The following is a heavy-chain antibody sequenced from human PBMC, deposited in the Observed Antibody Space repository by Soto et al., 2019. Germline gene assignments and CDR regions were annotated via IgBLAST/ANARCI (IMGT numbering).Heavy chain of an antibody. D-gene: IGHD2-2*01. Sequence: QVQLVQSGAAVKKPGSSVKVSCKASGGTFSSYTISWVRQAPGQGLEWMGRIIPILGIANYAQKFQGRVTITADKSTSTAYMELSSLRSEDTAVYYCARGGYCSSTSCNYYYYGMDVWGQGTTVTVSS. J-gene: IGHJ6*02. CDR2: IIPILGIA. CDR1: GGTFSSYT. CDR3: ARGGYCSSTSCNYYYYGMDV. V-gene: IGHV1-69*02.